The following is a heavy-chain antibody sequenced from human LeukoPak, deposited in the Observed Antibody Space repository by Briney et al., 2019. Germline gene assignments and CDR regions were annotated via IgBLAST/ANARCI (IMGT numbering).Heavy chain of an antibody. D-gene: IGHD3-22*01. V-gene: IGHV3-11*04. Sequence: GGSLRLSCAASGFTFSDYYMSWIRQAPGKGLEWVSYISSSGSTIYYADSVKGRFTISRDNAKNSLYLQMNSLRAEDTAVYYCARNEKYYYDSSGYLDYWGQGTLVTVSS. CDR1: GFTFSDYY. J-gene: IGHJ4*02. CDR2: ISSSGSTI. CDR3: ARNEKYYYDSSGYLDY.